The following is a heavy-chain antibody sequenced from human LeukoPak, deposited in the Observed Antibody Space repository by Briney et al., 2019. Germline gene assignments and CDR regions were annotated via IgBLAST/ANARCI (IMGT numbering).Heavy chain of an antibody. Sequence: PSETLSLTCAVYGGSFSGYYWSWIRQPPGKGLEWIGEINHSGSTNYNPSLKSRVTISVDTSKNQFSLKLSSVTAADTAVYYCAREKNDYGSGSYYIEYYYYYYMDVWGKGTTVTVSS. J-gene: IGHJ6*03. V-gene: IGHV4-34*01. CDR2: INHSGST. CDR1: GGSFSGYY. CDR3: AREKNDYGSGSYYIEYYYYYYMDV. D-gene: IGHD3-10*01.